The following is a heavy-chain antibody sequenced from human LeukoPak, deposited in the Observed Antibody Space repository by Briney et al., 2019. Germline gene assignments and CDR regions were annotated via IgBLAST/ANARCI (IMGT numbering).Heavy chain of an antibody. Sequence: PGGSLRLSCAASGFTFNTYSMNWVRQAPGKGLEWISYISTSGSATYYADSMMGRFTISRDNAKNTLYLQMNSLRAEDTAVYYCARWVGSDWYFDYWGQGTPVTVSS. D-gene: IGHD6-19*01. CDR2: ISTSGSAT. V-gene: IGHV3-48*01. CDR1: GFTFNTYS. J-gene: IGHJ4*02. CDR3: ARWVGSDWYFDY.